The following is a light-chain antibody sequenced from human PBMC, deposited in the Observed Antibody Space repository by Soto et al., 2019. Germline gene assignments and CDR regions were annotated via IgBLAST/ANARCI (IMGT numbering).Light chain of an antibody. CDR1: SSDVGGYNY. J-gene: IGLJ1*01. V-gene: IGLV2-11*01. CDR3: GSWDSSLSAYV. CDR2: DVT. Sequence: QSVLTQPRSVSGSPGQSITISCTGTSSDVGGYNYVSWYQQHPGKAPKLMIYDVTKRPSGIPDRFSGSKSGTSATLGITGFQTGDEADYYCGSWDSSLSAYVFGTGTKVTVL.